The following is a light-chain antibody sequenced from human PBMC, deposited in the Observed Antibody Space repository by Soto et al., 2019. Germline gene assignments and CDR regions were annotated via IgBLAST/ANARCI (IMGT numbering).Light chain of an antibody. V-gene: IGKV1-39*01. CDR1: QSIGSY. CDR3: QQSYNALIT. J-gene: IGKJ5*01. CDR2: AAS. Sequence: DIQMTQFPSSLSASVGDRVTITCRASQSIGSYLNWYQHKPGKAPKVLIYAASSLQSGVPSRFSGSGSGTDFTLTIHSLQAEDFATYYYQQSYNALITFGNGTRLEIK.